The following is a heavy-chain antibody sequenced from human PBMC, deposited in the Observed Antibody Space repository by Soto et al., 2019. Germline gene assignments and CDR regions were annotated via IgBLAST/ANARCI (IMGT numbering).Heavy chain of an antibody. CDR3: ARGGVTTYHYYMAV. J-gene: IGHJ6*03. V-gene: IGHV4-59*01. Sequence: PSETLSLTCTVSGGSISSYYWSWIRQPPGKGLEWIGYIYYSGSTNYNPSLKSRVTISVDTSKNQFSLKLSSVTAADTAVYYCARGGVTTYHYYMAVWGKGTTVTVSS. CDR1: GGSISSYY. CDR2: IYYSGST. D-gene: IGHD2-21*02.